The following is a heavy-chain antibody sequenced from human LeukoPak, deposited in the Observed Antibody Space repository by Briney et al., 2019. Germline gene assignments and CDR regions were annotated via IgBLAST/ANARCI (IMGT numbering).Heavy chain of an antibody. D-gene: IGHD6-19*01. V-gene: IGHV4-4*02. CDR1: GGSISSSNW. CDR3: ARVLTSYSSKMGSNRGSYNWFDP. Sequence: KPSETLSLTCAVSGGSISSSNWWSWVRQPPGKGLEWIGEIYHSGSTNYNPSLKSRVTISVDTSKNQFSLKLSSVTAADTAVYYCARVLTSYSSKMGSNRGSYNWFDPWGQGTLVTVSS. J-gene: IGHJ5*02. CDR2: IYHSGST.